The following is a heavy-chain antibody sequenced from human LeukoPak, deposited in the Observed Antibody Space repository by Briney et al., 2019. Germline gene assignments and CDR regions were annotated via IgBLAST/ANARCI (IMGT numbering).Heavy chain of an antibody. D-gene: IGHD3-10*01. J-gene: IGHJ4*02. CDR1: GGSISSYY. V-gene: IGHV4-59*01. CDR2: IYYSGST. Sequence: SETLSLTCTVSGGSISSYYWSWIRQPPGKGLEWIGYIYYSGSTNYNPSLKSRVTISVDTSKNQFSLKLSSVTAADKAVYYCARHLVWGGRDYFDYWGQGTLVTVSS. CDR3: ARHLVWGGRDYFDY.